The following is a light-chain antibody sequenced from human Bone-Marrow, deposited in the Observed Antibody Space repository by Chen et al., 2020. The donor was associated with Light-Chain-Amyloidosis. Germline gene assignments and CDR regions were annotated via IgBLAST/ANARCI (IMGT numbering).Light chain of an antibody. CDR1: RSDVDGYNR. V-gene: IGLV2-18*02. Sequence: QSALTHPPSVSWSPGQAVTISCTGTRSDVDGYNRVSLYHQPPGTAPKVIIFEVSNRPSGVPDRFSGYKSGNTASLTISGLQAEDEGDYFCSAFTVSSTLVFGTGTRVTVV. J-gene: IGLJ1*01. CDR3: SAFTVSSTLV. CDR2: EVS.